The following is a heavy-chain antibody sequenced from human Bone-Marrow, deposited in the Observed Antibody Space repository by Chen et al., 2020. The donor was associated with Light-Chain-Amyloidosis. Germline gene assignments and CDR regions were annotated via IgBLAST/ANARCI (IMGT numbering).Heavy chain of an antibody. Sequence: EVQLVESGGRVVRPGGSRRLSCAASGFTFDDYGMSWVRQAPGKGLEWVYGINWNGGRTGYADFVKGRFTISRDNAKNSLDLQMNTLSPEDTALYYCAREAGVGITYYFDLWGPGTLVTVSS. CDR1: GFTFDDYG. CDR3: AREAGVGITYYFDL. D-gene: IGHD3-3*01. CDR2: INWNGGRT. J-gene: IGHJ2*01. V-gene: IGHV3-20*04.